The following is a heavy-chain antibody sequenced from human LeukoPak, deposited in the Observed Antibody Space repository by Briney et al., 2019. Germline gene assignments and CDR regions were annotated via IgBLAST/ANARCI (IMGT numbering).Heavy chain of an antibody. D-gene: IGHD3-22*01. CDR1: GGSISSSSYY. CDR3: ARQCLDSSGYPSYYFDY. Sequence: SETLSLTCTVSGGSISSSSYYWGWIRQPPGKGLEWIGSIYYSGSTYYNPSLKSRVTISVDTSKNQFSLKLSSVTAADTAVYYCARQCLDSSGYPSYYFDYWGQGTLVTVSS. CDR2: IYYSGST. J-gene: IGHJ4*02. V-gene: IGHV4-39*07.